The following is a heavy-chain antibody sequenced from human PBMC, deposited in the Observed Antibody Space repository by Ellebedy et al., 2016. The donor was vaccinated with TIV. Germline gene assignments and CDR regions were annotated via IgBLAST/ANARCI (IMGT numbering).Heavy chain of an antibody. CDR3: ARSGGWYTPYDY. V-gene: IGHV4-59*01. D-gene: IGHD6-19*01. CDR1: GDSISGYY. CDR2: IYSSGSG. Sequence: MPSETLSLTCTVSGDSISGYYWSWIRQPPGKVLEWIGYIYSSGSGEYNPSLKSRATMSVDTSRGQFSLRLNSVTAADTAVYYCARSGGWYTPYDYWGQGTLVTVSS. J-gene: IGHJ4*02.